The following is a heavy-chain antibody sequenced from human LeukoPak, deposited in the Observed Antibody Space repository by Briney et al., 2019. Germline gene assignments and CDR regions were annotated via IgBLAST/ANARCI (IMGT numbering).Heavy chain of an antibody. V-gene: IGHV4-4*07. CDR3: ARDAAGKAMKGFDY. J-gene: IGHJ4*02. CDR1: GGSISSYY. Sequence: NPSETLSLTCTVSGGSISSYYWSWIRQPAGKGLEWIGRIYTSGSTNYNPSLKSRVTMSVDTSKNQFSLKLRSVTAPDSAGDYCARDAAGKAMKGFDYWGQGTLVTVPS. D-gene: IGHD6-13*01. CDR2: IYTSGST.